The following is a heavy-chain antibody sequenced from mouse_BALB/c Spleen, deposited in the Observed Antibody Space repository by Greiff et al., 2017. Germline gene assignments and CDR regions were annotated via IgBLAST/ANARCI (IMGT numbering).Heavy chain of an antibody. J-gene: IGHJ4*01. V-gene: IGHV1-80*01. Sequence: VQLQQSGAELVRPGSSVKISCKASGYAFSSYWMNWVKQRPGQGLEWIGQIYPGDGDTNYNGKFKGKATLTADKSSSTAYMQLSSLTSEDSAVYFCARYYYGSSYGVFYAMDYWGQGTSVTVSS. D-gene: IGHD1-1*01. CDR1: GYAFSSYW. CDR2: IYPGDGDT. CDR3: ARYYYGSSYGVFYAMDY.